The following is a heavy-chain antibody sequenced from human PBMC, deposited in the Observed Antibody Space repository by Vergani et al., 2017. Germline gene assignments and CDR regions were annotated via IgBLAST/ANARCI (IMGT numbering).Heavy chain of an antibody. CDR3: AGVGSFCSGGSCYNWFDP. J-gene: IGHJ5*02. CDR2: INPSGGST. D-gene: IGHD2-15*01. CDR1: GYTFTSYY. V-gene: IGHV1-46*01. Sequence: QVQLVQSGAEVKKPGASVKVSCKASGYTFTSYYMHWVRQAPGQGLEWMGIINPSGGSTSYAQKFQGRVTMTRDTSTSTVYMELSSLRSEDTAVYYCAGVGSFCSGGSCYNWFDPGGQGTLVTVSP.